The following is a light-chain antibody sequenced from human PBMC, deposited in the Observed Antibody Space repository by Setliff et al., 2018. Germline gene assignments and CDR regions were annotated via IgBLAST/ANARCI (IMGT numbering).Light chain of an antibody. Sequence: QSVLTQPASVSGSPGQSIAVSCTGSGSDVGAYKFASWYQQRPGKAPKFVIYDVSNRPSGVSNRFSGSKSGNTASLTISGLQAEDEADYYCFSYTTTSSYVFGTGTKVTVL. CDR2: DVS. V-gene: IGLV2-14*01. CDR3: FSYTTTSSYV. CDR1: GSDVGAYKF. J-gene: IGLJ1*01.